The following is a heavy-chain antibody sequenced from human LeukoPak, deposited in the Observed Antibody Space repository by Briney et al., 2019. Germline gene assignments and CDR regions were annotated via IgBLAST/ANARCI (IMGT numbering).Heavy chain of an antibody. D-gene: IGHD5-24*01. CDR1: GFTFSSYG. V-gene: IGHV3-23*01. CDR2: ISGSGGST. J-gene: IGHJ4*02. CDR3: AKDRVGDGYITGRQPSDY. Sequence: GGSLRLSCAASGFTFSSYGMSWVRQAPGKGLEWVSAISGSGGSTYYADSVKGRFTISRDNSKNTLYLQMNSLRAEDTAVYYCAKDRVGDGYITGRQPSDYWGQGTLVTVSS.